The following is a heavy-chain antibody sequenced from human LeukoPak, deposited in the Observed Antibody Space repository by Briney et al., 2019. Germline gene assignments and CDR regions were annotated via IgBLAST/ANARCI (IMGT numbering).Heavy chain of an antibody. D-gene: IGHD6-13*01. CDR1: GFTFSSYD. J-gene: IGHJ4*02. CDR3: ARDRSRTFDY. CDR2: IWYDRSNK. Sequence: QPGRSLRLSCAASGFTFSSYDMHWVRQAPGKGLEWVALIWYDRSNKYYADSVKGRFTISRDNSRNTLYLQMNSLRAEDTAVYYCARDRSRTFDYWGQGTLVTVSS. V-gene: IGHV3-33*01.